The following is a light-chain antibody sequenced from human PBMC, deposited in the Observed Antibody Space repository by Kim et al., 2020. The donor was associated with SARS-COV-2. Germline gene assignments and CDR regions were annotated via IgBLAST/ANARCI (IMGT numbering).Light chain of an antibody. Sequence: WSQGERATLSCRASQSVSSSYLAWYQQKPGKAPRLLIYGASSRATGIPDRFSGSGSGTDFTLTISRLEPEDFAVYYCQQYGSSAYTFGQGTKLEI. V-gene: IGKV3-20*01. CDR2: GAS. CDR1: QSVSSSY. J-gene: IGKJ2*01. CDR3: QQYGSSAYT.